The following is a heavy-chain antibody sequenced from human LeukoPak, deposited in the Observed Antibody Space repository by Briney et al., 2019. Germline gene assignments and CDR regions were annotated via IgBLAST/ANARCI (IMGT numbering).Heavy chain of an antibody. V-gene: IGHV4-59*01. J-gene: IGHJ5*02. CDR3: AREGSRSWYNWFDP. D-gene: IGHD6-13*01. CDR2: IYYSGST. CDR1: GGSISSYY. Sequence: SETLSLTCTVSGGSISSYYWSWIRQPPGKGLEWIGYIYYSGSTNYNPSLKSRVTISVDTSKNQFSLKLSSVTAAGTAVYYWAREGSRSWYNWFDPWGQGTLVTASS.